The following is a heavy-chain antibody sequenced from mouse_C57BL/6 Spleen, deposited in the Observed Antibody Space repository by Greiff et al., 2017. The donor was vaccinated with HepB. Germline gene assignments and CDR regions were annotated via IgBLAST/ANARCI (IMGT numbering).Heavy chain of an antibody. D-gene: IGHD2-5*01. V-gene: IGHV1-63*01. Sequence: QVHVKQSGAELVRPGTSVKMSCKASGYTFTNYWIGWAKQRPGHGLEWIGDIYPGGGYTNYNEKFKGKATLTADKSSSTAYMQFSSLTSEDSAIYCCARGGVRRYFDVWGKGTTVTVSS. CDR2: IYPGGGYT. CDR1: GYTFTNYW. CDR3: ARGGVRRYFDV. J-gene: IGHJ1*03.